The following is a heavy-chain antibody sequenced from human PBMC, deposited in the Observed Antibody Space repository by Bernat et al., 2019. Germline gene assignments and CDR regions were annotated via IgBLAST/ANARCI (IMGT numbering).Heavy chain of an antibody. J-gene: IGHJ4*02. V-gene: IGHV3-11*01. CDR2: ISRGGNTK. CDR3: ARIATSTYLTGY. CDR1: GFSFSDYY. Sequence: QVQLVESGGGLVKPGGSLRLSCAPSGFSFSDYYMSWIRQAPGKGLEWVSYISRGGNTKYYADSVKGRFTISRDNAQKSLFLQMNSLGAEDTAVYYCARIATSTYLTGYWGQGTLVTVSS. D-gene: IGHD1-26*01.